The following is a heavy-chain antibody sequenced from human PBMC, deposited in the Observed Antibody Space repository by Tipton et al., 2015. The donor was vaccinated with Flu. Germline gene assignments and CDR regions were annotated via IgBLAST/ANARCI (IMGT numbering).Heavy chain of an antibody. CDR1: GFTFNNYV. V-gene: IGHV3-30-3*01. J-gene: IGHJ3*01. CDR2: ISYDGSNK. D-gene: IGHD2-15*01. Sequence: QLVQSGGGVVQPGRSLRLSCAASGFTFNNYVMYWVRQAPGKGLEWVAVISYDGSNKYYTDSVKGRFTSSRDNSKNTLYLQMSSLRPEDTAVYYCARLYCGDGSCFNDALDVWGQGTMVTVSP. CDR3: ARLYCGDGSCFNDALDV.